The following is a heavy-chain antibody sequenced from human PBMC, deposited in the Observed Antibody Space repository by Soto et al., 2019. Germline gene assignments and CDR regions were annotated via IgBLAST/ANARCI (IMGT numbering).Heavy chain of an antibody. V-gene: IGHV3-30*18. CDR1: GFTFSSYG. D-gene: IGHD3-10*01. Sequence: QVQLVESGGGVVQPGRSLRLSCAASGFTFSSYGMHWVRQAPGKGLEWVAVISYDGNNKYYADSVKGRFTISRDNSKNTLYLQMNSLRAEDTAVYYCAKDGTYGSGLYGMDVWGQGTTVTVSS. CDR2: ISYDGNNK. J-gene: IGHJ6*02. CDR3: AKDGTYGSGLYGMDV.